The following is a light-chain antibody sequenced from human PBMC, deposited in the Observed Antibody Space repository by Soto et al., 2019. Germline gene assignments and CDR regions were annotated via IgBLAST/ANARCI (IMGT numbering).Light chain of an antibody. CDR2: SAS. CDR3: LQHDSFPYT. J-gene: IGKJ2*01. V-gene: IGKV1-17*01. CDR1: QDVRSD. Sequence: DIPMTQSPSSLSASVGHTVTITCRASQDVRSDLGWYQHKPGKAPKRLIYSASRLQGGVPSRFSGSGSGTEFTLTIGGLQPEDSATYYCLQHDSFPYTFGQGTRLEI.